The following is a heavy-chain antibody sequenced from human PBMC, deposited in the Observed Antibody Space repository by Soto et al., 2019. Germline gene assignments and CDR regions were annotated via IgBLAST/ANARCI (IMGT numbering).Heavy chain of an antibody. V-gene: IGHV1-2*04. J-gene: IGHJ6*02. CDR2: INPNSGGT. D-gene: IGHD3-22*01. CDR1: GYTFTGYY. CDR3: AGATYYYDSSGSWYGMDV. Sequence: ASVKVSCKASGYTFTGYYMHWVRQAPGQGLEWMGWINPNSGGTNYAQKFQGWVTMTRDTSISTAYMELSRLRSDDTAVYYCAGATYYYDSSGSWYGMDVWGQGTTVTVSS.